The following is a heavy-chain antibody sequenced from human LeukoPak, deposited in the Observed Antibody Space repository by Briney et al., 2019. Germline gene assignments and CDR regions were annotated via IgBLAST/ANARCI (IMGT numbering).Heavy chain of an antibody. D-gene: IGHD3-10*01. V-gene: IGHV1-8*01. CDR3: ARANDYYGSGSLTESYYYYMDV. CDR2: MNPNSGNT. CDR1: GYTFTSYD. Sequence: ASVKVSCKASGYTFTSYDINWARQATGQGLEWMGWMNPNSGNTGYAQKFQGRVTMTRNTSISTAYMELSSLRSEDTAVYYCARANDYYGSGSLTESYYYYMDVWGKGTTVTVSS. J-gene: IGHJ6*03.